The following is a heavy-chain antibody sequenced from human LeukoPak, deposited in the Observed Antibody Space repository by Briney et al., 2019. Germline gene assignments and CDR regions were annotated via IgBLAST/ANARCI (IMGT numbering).Heavy chain of an antibody. D-gene: IGHD3-3*01. CDR1: GGSISSSSYY. J-gene: IGHJ4*02. Sequence: SETLSLTCTVSGGSISSSSYYWGWIRQPPGKGLEWIGSIYTSGSTNYNPSLKSRVTISVDTSKNHFSLRLSSVTAADTAVYYCARGPYSDFWSGYPYFDYWGQGTLVTVSS. CDR3: ARGPYSDFWSGYPYFDY. V-gene: IGHV4-39*02. CDR2: IYTSGST.